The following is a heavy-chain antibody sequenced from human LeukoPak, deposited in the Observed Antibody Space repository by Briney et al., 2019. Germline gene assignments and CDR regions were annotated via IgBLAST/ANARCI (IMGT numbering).Heavy chain of an antibody. J-gene: IGHJ4*02. CDR2: IKQDGSEK. Sequence: GGSLRLSCAASGFTFSSSWMSWVRQAPGKGLEWVANIKQDGSEKHFVDSVKGRFIISRDNAKNSLYLQMTSLRAEDTAVYYCATDSRIVGATGSSDYWGQGTLVIVPS. CDR1: GFTFSSSW. D-gene: IGHD1-26*01. V-gene: IGHV3-7*03. CDR3: ATDSRIVGATGSSDY.